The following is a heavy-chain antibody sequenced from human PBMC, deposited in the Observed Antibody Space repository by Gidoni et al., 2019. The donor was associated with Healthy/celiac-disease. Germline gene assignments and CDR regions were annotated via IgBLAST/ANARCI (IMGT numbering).Heavy chain of an antibody. Sequence: QVQLVQSGAEVKKPGSSVKVSCKASGGTFSSYAISWVRQAPGPGLEWMGGIIPIFGTANYAQKFQGRVTITADESTSTAYMELSSLRSEDTAVYYCARAHCSGGSCYNYYYGMDVWGQGTTVTVSS. CDR3: ARAHCSGGSCYNYYYGMDV. CDR2: IIPIFGTA. V-gene: IGHV1-69*01. D-gene: IGHD2-15*01. J-gene: IGHJ6*02. CDR1: GGTFSSYA.